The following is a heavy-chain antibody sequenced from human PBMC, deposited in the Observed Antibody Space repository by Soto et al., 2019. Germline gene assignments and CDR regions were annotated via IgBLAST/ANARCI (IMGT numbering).Heavy chain of an antibody. CDR2: MNPNSGNT. D-gene: IGHD2-2*01. Sequence: GASVKVSCKASGYTFASYDINWVRQVNGQGLEWMGWMNPNSGNTGYAQKFQGRVTMTRNTSISTAYMELSSLRSEDTAVYYCATETCSSTSCYGDYWGQGTLVTVSS. V-gene: IGHV1-8*01. CDR3: ATETCSSTSCYGDY. J-gene: IGHJ4*02. CDR1: GYTFASYD.